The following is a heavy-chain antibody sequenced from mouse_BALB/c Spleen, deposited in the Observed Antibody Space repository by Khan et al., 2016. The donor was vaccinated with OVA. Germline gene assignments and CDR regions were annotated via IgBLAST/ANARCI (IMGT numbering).Heavy chain of an antibody. D-gene: IGHD1-1*01. V-gene: IGHV3-2*02. Sequence: EVQLQESGPGLVKPSQSLSLTCTVTGYSITSDYAWNWIRQFPGNKLEWMGFISYSGNTNYNPSLKSRISITRDTTKNQFFLKLNSVTIEDTATYYCARVYGGDFDYWGQGTTLTVSS. CDR1: GYSITSDYA. J-gene: IGHJ2*01. CDR2: ISYSGNT. CDR3: ARVYGGDFDY.